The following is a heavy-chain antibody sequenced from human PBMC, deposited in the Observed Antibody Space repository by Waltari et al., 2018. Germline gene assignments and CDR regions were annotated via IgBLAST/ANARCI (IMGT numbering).Heavy chain of an antibody. CDR3: ASGIWGIAAGDF. CDR2: VSHGGSA. CDR1: GYSISRGYY. Sequence: QVQLQESGPGVVKPSETLSLTCVVSGYSISRGYYWGWIRQPPGRGLEYIGSVSHGGSAYYNPSLRSRVTVSLDTSKNQLSLRLTSMTVADTAVYYCASGIWGIAAGDFWGQGTLVTVSS. J-gene: IGHJ4*02. V-gene: IGHV4-38-2*01. D-gene: IGHD6-25*01.